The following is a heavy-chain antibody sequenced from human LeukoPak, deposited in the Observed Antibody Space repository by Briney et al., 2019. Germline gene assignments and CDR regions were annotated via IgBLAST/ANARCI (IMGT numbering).Heavy chain of an antibody. CDR1: GGSFSGYY. D-gene: IGHD3-10*01. V-gene: IGHV4-34*01. J-gene: IGHJ4*02. CDR3: AGVTVRGVLYYFDY. Sequence: SETLSLTCAVYGGSFSGYYWRWIRQPPGKGLEWIGEIKHSGSINYNPSLKSRVTISVDTSKNQFSLKLSSVTAADTAAYYCAGVTVRGVLYYFDYWGQGTLVTVSS. CDR2: IKHSGSI.